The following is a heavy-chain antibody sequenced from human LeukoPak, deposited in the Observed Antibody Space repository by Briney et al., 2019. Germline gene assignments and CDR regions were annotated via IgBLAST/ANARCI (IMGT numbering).Heavy chain of an antibody. CDR2: ISGSGGST. D-gene: IGHD5-18*01. Sequence: GGSLRLSCAASGFTFSSYAMTWVRRAPGKGLEWVSGISGSGGSTYYADSVKGRFTISRDNSKNTLYLQMNSLRAEDTAVYYCARTGYNYSTPLNYWGQGTLVTVSS. V-gene: IGHV3-23*01. J-gene: IGHJ4*02. CDR1: GFTFSSYA. CDR3: ARTGYNYSTPLNY.